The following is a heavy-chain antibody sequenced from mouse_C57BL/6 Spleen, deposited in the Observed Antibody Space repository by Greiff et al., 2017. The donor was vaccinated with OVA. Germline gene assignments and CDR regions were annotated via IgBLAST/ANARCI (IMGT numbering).Heavy chain of an antibody. V-gene: IGHV1-81*01. J-gene: IGHJ2*01. D-gene: IGHD1-1*01. CDR1: GYTFTSYG. Sequence: QVQLQQSGAELARPGASVKLSCKASGYTFTSYGISWVKQRTGQGLEWIGEIYPRSGNTYYNEKFKGKATLTADKSSSTAYMELRSLTSEDSAVYFCARDDYGSSGDYFDYWGQGTTLTVSS. CDR2: IYPRSGNT. CDR3: ARDDYGSSGDYFDY.